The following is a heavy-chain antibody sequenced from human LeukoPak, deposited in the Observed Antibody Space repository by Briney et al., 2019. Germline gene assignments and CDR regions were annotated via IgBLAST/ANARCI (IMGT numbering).Heavy chain of an antibody. J-gene: IGHJ5*02. V-gene: IGHV4-61*02. D-gene: IGHD1-20*01. Sequence: PSETLSLTCTVSGGSISSGSYYWSWIRQPAGKGLEWIGRIYTSGSTNYNPSLKSRVTISVDTSKNQFSLKLSSVTAADTAVYYCARDTSNWNDAGWFDPWGQGTLVTVSS. CDR2: IYTSGST. CDR3: ARDTSNWNDAGWFDP. CDR1: GGSISSGSYY.